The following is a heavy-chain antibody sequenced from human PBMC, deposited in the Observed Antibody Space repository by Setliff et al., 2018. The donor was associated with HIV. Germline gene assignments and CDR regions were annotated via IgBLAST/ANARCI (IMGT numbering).Heavy chain of an antibody. CDR3: ARATFYCRGGRCYSSFFDS. J-gene: IGHJ4*02. V-gene: IGHV1-69*13. CDR2: IIPLFGAA. CDR1: GGTFSTYA. D-gene: IGHD2-15*01. Sequence: SVKVSCKASGGTFSTYAISWVRQAPGQGLEWMGGIIPLFGAAKYAQKFQGRVTITADESTSTAYMELSRLRSEDTAAYYCARATFYCRGGRCYSSFFDSWGQGTLVTVSS.